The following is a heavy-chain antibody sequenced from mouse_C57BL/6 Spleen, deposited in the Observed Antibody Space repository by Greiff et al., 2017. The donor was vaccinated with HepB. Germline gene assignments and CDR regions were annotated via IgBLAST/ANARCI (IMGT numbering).Heavy chain of an antibody. CDR1: GYTFTDYE. D-gene: IGHD1-1*02. CDR2: IDPETGGT. CDR3: TRDAVGRYFDV. Sequence: QVQLQQSGAELVRPGASVTLSCKASGYTFTDYEMHWVKQTPVHGLEWIGAIDPETGGTAYNQKFKGKAILTADKSSSTAYMELRSLTSEDSAVYYCTRDAVGRYFDVWGTGTTVTASS. J-gene: IGHJ1*03. V-gene: IGHV1-15*01.